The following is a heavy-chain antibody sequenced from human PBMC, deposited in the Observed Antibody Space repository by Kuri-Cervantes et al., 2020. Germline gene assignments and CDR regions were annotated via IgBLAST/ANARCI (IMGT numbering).Heavy chain of an antibody. D-gene: IGHD2-21*01. Sequence: GESLKISCVGSGLTFSSYAMSWVRQAPGKGLEWVSGISISGGSKLYADAVKGRFSISRDTSNKTVYLQMDSLRAEDTGVYYCAKGHCGTNRSVRCPYDLWGQGTLVTVSS. CDR1: GLTFSSYA. CDR3: AKGHCGTNRSVRCPYDL. CDR2: ISISGGSK. J-gene: IGHJ5*02. V-gene: IGHV3-23*01.